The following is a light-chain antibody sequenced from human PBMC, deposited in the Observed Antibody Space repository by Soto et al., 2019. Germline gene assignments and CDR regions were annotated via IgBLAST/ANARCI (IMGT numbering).Light chain of an antibody. CDR2: GNS. V-gene: IGLV1-40*01. CDR3: QSYDSSLSGCMV. CDR1: SSNIGAGYD. J-gene: IGLJ2*01. Sequence: QSVLTKPPSVSGAPGQRVTISCTGSSSNIGAGYDVHWYQQLPGTAPKLLIYGNSNRPSGVPDRFSGSKSGTSASLAITGLQAEDEADYYCQSYDSSLSGCMVFGGGTKLTVL.